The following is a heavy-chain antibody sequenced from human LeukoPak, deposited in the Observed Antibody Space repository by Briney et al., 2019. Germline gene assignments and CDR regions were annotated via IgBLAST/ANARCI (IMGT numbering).Heavy chain of an antibody. CDR1: GFTFSSYD. V-gene: IGHV3-30*18. CDR3: AKPLLAVVPAAIVHYYYGMDV. D-gene: IGHD2-2*02. J-gene: IGHJ6*02. CDR2: ISYDGSNK. Sequence: PGGSLRLSCAASGFTFSSYDMHWVRQAPGKGLEWVAVISYDGSNKYYADSVKGRFTISRDNSKNTLYLQMNSLRAEETAVYYCAKPLLAVVPAAIVHYYYGMDVWGQGTTVTVSS.